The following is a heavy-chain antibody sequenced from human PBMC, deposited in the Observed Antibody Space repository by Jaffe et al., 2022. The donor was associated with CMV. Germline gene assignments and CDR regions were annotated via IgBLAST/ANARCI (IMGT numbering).Heavy chain of an antibody. V-gene: IGHV3-9*01. CDR1: GFTFDDYA. Sequence: EMQLVESGGGLVQPGRSLRLSCTASGFTFDDYAMHWVRQAPGKGLEWVSGISWNSNTIGYADSVKGRFTISRDNAKNSLYLQMNSLRVEDTALFYCVKGVGATTYSPQRFDCWGQGTLVTVSS. CDR2: ISWNSNTI. CDR3: VKGVGATTYSPQRFDC. J-gene: IGHJ4*02. D-gene: IGHD1-26*01.